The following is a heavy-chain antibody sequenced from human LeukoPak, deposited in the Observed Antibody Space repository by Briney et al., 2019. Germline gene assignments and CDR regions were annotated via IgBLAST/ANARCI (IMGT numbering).Heavy chain of an antibody. V-gene: IGHV4-59*01. CDR3: ARAWYSSGWYFDY. CDR1: GGSISSYY. J-gene: IGHJ4*02. Sequence: SETLSLTCTVSGGSISSYYWSWIRQPPGKGLEWIGYIYYSGSTNYNPSLKSRVTISVDTSKNQFSLKLSSVTAADTAVYYCARAWYSSGWYFDYWGRGTLVTVSS. CDR2: IYYSGST. D-gene: IGHD6-19*01.